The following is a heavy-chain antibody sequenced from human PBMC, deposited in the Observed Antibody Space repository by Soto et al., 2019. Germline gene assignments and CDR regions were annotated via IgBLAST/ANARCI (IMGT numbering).Heavy chain of an antibody. D-gene: IGHD3-10*01. CDR3: ARAAVWLGELSHKTLDY. J-gene: IGHJ4*02. CDR1: GYSFTSYW. CDR2: IYPGDSDT. V-gene: IGHV5-51*01. Sequence: GESLKISCKGSGYSFTSYWIGWVRQMPGKGVEWMGIIYPGDSDTRYSPSFQGQVTISADKSISTAYLQWSSLKASDTAMYYCARAAVWLGELSHKTLDYWGQGTLVTVSS.